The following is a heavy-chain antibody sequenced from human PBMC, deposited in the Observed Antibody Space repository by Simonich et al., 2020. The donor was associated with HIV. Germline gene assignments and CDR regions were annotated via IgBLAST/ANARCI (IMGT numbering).Heavy chain of an antibody. V-gene: IGHV4-34*01. CDR1: GGSFSGYY. J-gene: IGHJ4*02. D-gene: IGHD4-17*01. CDR3: ARRHPTSVTTPYFDY. CDR2: INHSGST. Sequence: QVQLQQWGAGLLKPSETLSLTCAVYGGSFSGYYWSWIRQPPGKGLEWIGEINHSGSTNYNPSLKSRVTISVDTSKNQFCLKLSSVTAADTAVYYCARRHPTSVTTPYFDYWGQGTLVTVSS.